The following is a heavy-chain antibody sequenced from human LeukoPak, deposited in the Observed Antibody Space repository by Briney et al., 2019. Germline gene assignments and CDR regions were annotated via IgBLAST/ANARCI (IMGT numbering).Heavy chain of an antibody. V-gene: IGHV3-30-3*01. CDR3: ARELSHWQQLLWYYFDY. J-gene: IGHJ4*02. Sequence: PGGSLRLSCAASGFTFSSYAMHWVRQAPGKGLEWVAVISYDGSNKYYADSVKGRFTISRDNSKNTLYLQMNSLRAEDTAVYYCARELSHWQQLLWYYFDYWGQGTLVTVSS. CDR1: GFTFSSYA. D-gene: IGHD2-2*01. CDR2: ISYDGSNK.